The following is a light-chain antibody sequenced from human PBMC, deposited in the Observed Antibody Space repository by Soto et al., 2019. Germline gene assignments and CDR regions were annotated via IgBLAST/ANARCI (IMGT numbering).Light chain of an antibody. V-gene: IGKV3D-15*01. CDR3: QQYSISST. CDR2: DAS. CDR1: QNIXRS. J-gene: IGKJ1*01. Sequence: EIVMTQSPVTLSVSPGERATLSCRASQNIXRSLAWYQQKPGQAPRLLINDASKRATGIPARFSGSGSGTEFTLTISSLQSEDFAVYYCQQYSISSTFGQGTKVDIK.